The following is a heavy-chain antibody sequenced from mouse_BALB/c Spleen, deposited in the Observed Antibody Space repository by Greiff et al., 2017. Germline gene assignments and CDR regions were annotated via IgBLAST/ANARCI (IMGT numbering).Heavy chain of an antibody. D-gene: IGHD2-4*01. CDR1: GYTFTDYN. CDR2: INPNNGGT. Sequence: VHVKQSGPELVKPGASVKIPCKASGYTFTDYNMDWVKQSHGKSLEWIGDINPNNGGTIYNQKFKGKATLTVDKSSSTAYMELRSLTSEDTAVYYCARFDYDPAWFAYWGQGTLVTVSA. V-gene: IGHV1-18*01. J-gene: IGHJ3*01. CDR3: ARFDYDPAWFAY.